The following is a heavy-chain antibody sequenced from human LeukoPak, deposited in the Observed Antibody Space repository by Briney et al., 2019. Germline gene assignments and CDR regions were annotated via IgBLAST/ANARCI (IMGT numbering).Heavy chain of an antibody. CDR3: ARYCSGGSCNDGFDY. Sequence: SVKVSCKASGGTFSSYTISWVRQAPGQGLEWMGMIIPILGIANYAQKFQGRVTITADKSTSTAYMELSSLRSEDTAVYYCARYCSGGSCNDGFDYWGQGTLVTVSS. J-gene: IGHJ4*02. CDR2: IIPILGIA. CDR1: GGTFSSYT. V-gene: IGHV1-69*02. D-gene: IGHD2-15*01.